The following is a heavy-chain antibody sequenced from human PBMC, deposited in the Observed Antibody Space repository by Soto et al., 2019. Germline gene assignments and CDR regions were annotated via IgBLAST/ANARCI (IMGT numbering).Heavy chain of an antibody. Sequence: QVPLEQSGTEVKKPGSSVKVSCKASGDTFSFYTINWVRQAPGLGLEWVGRINPIVSMSNYAQKFQGRVSMTADKSTSTAYMELRSLRSDDTAMYFCAASYGSGYRAYDYWGQGALVIVSS. D-gene: IGHD3-10*01. CDR2: INPIVSMS. V-gene: IGHV1-69*02. CDR1: GDTFSFYT. CDR3: AASYGSGYRAYDY. J-gene: IGHJ4*02.